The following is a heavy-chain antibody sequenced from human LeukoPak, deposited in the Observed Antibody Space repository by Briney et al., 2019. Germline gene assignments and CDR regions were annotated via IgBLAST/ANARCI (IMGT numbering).Heavy chain of an antibody. CDR3: ASGLSTGGGWIRRTKIEPNYYYYYGMDV. CDR2: ISSSSSTI. V-gene: IGHV3-48*02. Sequence: GGSLRLSCAASGFTFSSYSMNWVRQAPGKGLEWVSYISSSSSTIYYADSVQGRFTISRDNARNSLYLQMNSLRDEDTAVYYCASGLSTGGGWIRRTKIEPNYYYYYGMDVWGQGTTVTVSS. J-gene: IGHJ6*02. D-gene: IGHD1-7*01. CDR1: GFTFSSYS.